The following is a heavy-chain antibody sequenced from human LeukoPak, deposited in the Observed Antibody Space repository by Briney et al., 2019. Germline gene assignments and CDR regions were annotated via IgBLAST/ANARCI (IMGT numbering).Heavy chain of an antibody. D-gene: IGHD6-19*01. J-gene: IGHJ3*02. CDR3: ASSIAVAGTHAFDI. CDR2: ISAYNGNT. CDR1: GYTFTSYG. Sequence: ASVKVSRKASGYTFTSYGISWVRQAPGQGLEWMGWISAYNGNTNYAQKLQGRVTMTTDTSTSTAYMELRSLRSDDTAVYYCASSIAVAGTHAFDIWGQGTMVTVSS. V-gene: IGHV1-18*01.